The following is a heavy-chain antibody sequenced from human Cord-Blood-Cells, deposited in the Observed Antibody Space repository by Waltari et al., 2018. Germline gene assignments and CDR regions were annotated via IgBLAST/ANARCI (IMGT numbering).Heavy chain of an antibody. CDR2: IYPGDSDT. Sequence: EVQLVQPGAGVKKPVASPKISCMGSGYSFTSTCTGWVRQMPGKGLEWMGIIYPGDSDTRNSPSFQGQVTISADKSISTAYLQWSSLKASDTAMYYCARVPKLGDAFDIWGQGTMVTVSS. J-gene: IGHJ3*02. CDR3: ARVPKLGDAFDI. CDR1: GYSFTSTC. D-gene: IGHD7-27*01. V-gene: IGHV5-51*03.